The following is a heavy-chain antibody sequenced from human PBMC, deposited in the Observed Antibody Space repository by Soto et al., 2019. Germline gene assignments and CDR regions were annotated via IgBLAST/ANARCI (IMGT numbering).Heavy chain of an antibody. Sequence: EVQLVESGGGLVQPGGSLRLSCAASGFTFSSYWMSWVRQAPGKGLEWVANIKQGGSEKYYVDSVKGRFTISRDDAKNSLNLPMNSLGAEDTAIYYCAREERESGGHANGGQGPLGIVSP. CDR1: GFTFSSYW. V-gene: IGHV3-7*04. D-gene: IGHD2-15*01. CDR3: AREERESGGHAN. J-gene: IGHJ4*02. CDR2: IKQGGSEK.